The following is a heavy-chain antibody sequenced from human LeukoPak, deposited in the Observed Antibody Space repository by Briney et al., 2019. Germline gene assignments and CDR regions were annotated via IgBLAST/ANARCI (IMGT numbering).Heavy chain of an antibody. CDR1: GYTFTGYY. J-gene: IGHJ6*03. CDR3: ARGYYGDYWRYYYYYMDV. CDR2: INPNSGGT. Sequence: GASVKVSCKASGYTFTGYYMHWVRQAPGQGLEWMGWINPNSGGTNYAQKFQGRVTMTRDTSISTAYMELSRLRSDDTAVYYCARGYYGDYWRYYYYYMDVWGKGTTVTISS. V-gene: IGHV1-2*02. D-gene: IGHD4-17*01.